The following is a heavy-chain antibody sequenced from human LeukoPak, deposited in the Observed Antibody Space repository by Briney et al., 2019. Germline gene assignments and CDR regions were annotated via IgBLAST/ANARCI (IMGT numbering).Heavy chain of an antibody. CDR2: INHSGST. CDR1: GGSFSGYY. Sequence: SETLSLTCAVYGGSFSGYYWSWIRQPPGKGLEWIGEINHSGSTNYNPSLKSRVTISVDTSKNQFSLKLSSVTAADTAVYYCARMTRGYSSSWYGVDYYYYYMDVWGKGTTVIVSS. V-gene: IGHV4-34*01. J-gene: IGHJ6*03. CDR3: ARMTRGYSSSWYGVDYYYYYMDV. D-gene: IGHD6-13*01.